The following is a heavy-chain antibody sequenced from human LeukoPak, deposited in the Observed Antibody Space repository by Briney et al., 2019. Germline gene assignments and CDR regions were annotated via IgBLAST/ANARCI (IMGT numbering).Heavy chain of an antibody. CDR3: SSTLNRSAKTFRGVLFGYEY. CDR1: GFTFGDYA. CDR2: IRSKAYGGTT. J-gene: IGHJ4*02. V-gene: IGHV3-49*03. D-gene: IGHD3-10*01. Sequence: GGSLRLSCTGSGFTFGDYAMSWFRQAPGKGLEWVGFIRSKAYGGTTEYAASVKGRFTISRDDSKSIAYLQMNSLKTEDTAVYYCSSTLNRSAKTFRGVLFGYEYWGQGTLVTVSS.